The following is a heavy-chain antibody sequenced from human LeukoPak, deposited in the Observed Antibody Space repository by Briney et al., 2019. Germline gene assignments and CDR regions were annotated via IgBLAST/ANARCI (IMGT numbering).Heavy chain of an antibody. V-gene: IGHV3-21*01. CDR3: ARDGSGSYSFDY. Sequence: GGSLRLSCAASGFTFSSYSRNWVRQAPGKGLEWVSSISSSSSYIYYADSVKGRFTISRDNAKNSLYLQMNSLRAEDTAVYYCARDGSGSYSFDYWGQGTLVTVSS. CDR2: ISSSSSYI. D-gene: IGHD1-26*01. J-gene: IGHJ4*02. CDR1: GFTFSSYS.